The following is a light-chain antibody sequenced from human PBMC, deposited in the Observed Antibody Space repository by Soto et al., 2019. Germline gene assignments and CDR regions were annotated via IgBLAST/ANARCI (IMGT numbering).Light chain of an antibody. V-gene: IGLV2-8*01. J-gene: IGLJ3*02. CDR1: SSDVGGYNS. Sequence: QSALTQPPSASGSPGQSVTISCTGTSSDVGGYNSVSWYQQHPGKAPKLMIYEVSKRPSGVPDRFSGSKSGNTASLTVSGLQAEDEADYYCSSYAGSNNLMFGGGTKLIVL. CDR2: EVS. CDR3: SSYAGSNNLM.